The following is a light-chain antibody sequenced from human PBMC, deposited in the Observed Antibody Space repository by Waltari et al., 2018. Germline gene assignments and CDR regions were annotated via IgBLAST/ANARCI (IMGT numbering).Light chain of an antibody. Sequence: QLVLTQSPSASASLGASVKLTCTLSSGHSSNAIAWHQRHPEKGPPFLLNLNSDGTHSRGDGIHRRFSGSSSGAGRYLTISSLQSEDGAEYSCQTGVTGSQVFGGGTKLTVL. J-gene: IGLJ3*02. CDR3: QTGVTGSQV. CDR2: LNSDGTH. CDR1: SGHSSNA. V-gene: IGLV4-69*01.